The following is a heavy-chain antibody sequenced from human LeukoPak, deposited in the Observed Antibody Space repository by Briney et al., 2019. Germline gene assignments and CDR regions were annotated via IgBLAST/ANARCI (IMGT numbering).Heavy chain of an antibody. D-gene: IGHD4-17*01. CDR2: IIGSGDST. CDR3: AKGRGGTVTSGFDY. CDR1: GFILNNYA. V-gene: IGHV3-23*01. Sequence: GGSLRLSCAASGFILNNYAMNWVRQAPGKGLVWVSGIIGSGDSTYYADSVKGRFTISRDNSKNTLFLQTNSLRAEDTAVYYCAKGRGGTVTSGFDYWGQGTLVTVSS. J-gene: IGHJ4*02.